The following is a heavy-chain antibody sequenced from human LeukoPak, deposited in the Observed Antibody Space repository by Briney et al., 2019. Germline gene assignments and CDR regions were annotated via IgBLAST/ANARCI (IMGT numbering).Heavy chain of an antibody. CDR2: INHSGST. D-gene: IGHD1-26*01. CDR1: GGSFSGYY. J-gene: IGHJ4*02. Sequence: SETLSLTCAVYGGSFSGYYWSWIRQPPGKGLEWIGEINHSGSTNYNPSLKSRVTISVDTSKNQFSLKLSSVTAADTAVYYCARARYSGSYLDYWGQGTLVTVSS. V-gene: IGHV4-34*01. CDR3: ARARYSGSYLDY.